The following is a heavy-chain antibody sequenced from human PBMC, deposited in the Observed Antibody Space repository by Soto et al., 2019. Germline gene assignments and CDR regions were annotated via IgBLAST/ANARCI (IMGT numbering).Heavy chain of an antibody. Sequence: PSETLSLTCTVSGGSISTYYWAWIRQSPGKGPEWIGYVYHSGTTNYNPSLESRVTMSLDTSKNQFSLKLSAVTTADTAVYYCTRGRMTTLDWGQGTLVTVSS. CDR2: VYHSGTT. J-gene: IGHJ4*02. D-gene: IGHD3-16*01. V-gene: IGHV4-59*01. CDR1: GGSISTYY. CDR3: TRGRMTTLD.